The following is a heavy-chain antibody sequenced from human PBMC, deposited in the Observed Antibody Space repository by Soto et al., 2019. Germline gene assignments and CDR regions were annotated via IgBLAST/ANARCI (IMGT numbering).Heavy chain of an antibody. CDR1: GYTFTGSG. CDR3: AREGVAPYYYYGMDV. Sequence: QVQLVQSGAEVKKPGASVKVSCKASGYTFTGSGISWVRQAPGQGLEWMGWISTYNGDTNYAQTFQDRVTMTTDTSTSTAYMELRSLRSDDTAVYYCAREGVAPYYYYGMDVWGQGTLVSVSS. V-gene: IGHV1-18*01. J-gene: IGHJ6*02. CDR2: ISTYNGDT. D-gene: IGHD5-12*01.